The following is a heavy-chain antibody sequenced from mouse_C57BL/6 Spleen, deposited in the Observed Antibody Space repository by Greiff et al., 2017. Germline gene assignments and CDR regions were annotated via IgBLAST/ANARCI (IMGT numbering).Heavy chain of an antibody. J-gene: IGHJ2*01. Sequence: EVKLVESEGGLVQPGSSMKLSCTASGFTFSDYYMAWVRQVPEKGLEWVANINYDGSSTYYLDSLKSRFIISRDNAKNILYLQMSSLKSEDTAVYYCAAVVATPYYFDYWGQGTTLTVSS. CDR3: AAVVATPYYFDY. CDR2: INYDGSST. V-gene: IGHV5-16*02. CDR1: GFTFSDYY. D-gene: IGHD1-1*01.